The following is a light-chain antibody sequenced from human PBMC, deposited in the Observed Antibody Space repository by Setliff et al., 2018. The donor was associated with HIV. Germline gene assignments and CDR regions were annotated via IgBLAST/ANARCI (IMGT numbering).Light chain of an antibody. CDR2: DVS. CDR3: SSYTSTNTLV. J-gene: IGLJ3*02. Sequence: QSALTQPASVSGSPGQSIASSCTGTSSDVGSYKYVSWYQQHPGKAPKLMIYDVSNRPSGVSNRFSGSKSGNTASLTISGLQAEDEADYYCSSYTSTNTLVFGGGTKVTVL. V-gene: IGLV2-14*03. CDR1: SSDVGSYKY.